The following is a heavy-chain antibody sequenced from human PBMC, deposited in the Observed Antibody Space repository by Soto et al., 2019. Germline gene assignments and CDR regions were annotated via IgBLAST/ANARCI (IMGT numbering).Heavy chain of an antibody. J-gene: IGHJ3*02. CDR3: ARGGDIVVVVAASRAFDI. CDR2: MNPNSGNT. V-gene: IGHV1-8*02. CDR1: GYTLYIYE. Sequence: GAPVKISSTASGYTLYIYEINWVRQATGQGLERMGWMNPNSGNTGYAQKFQGRVTMTRNTSISTAYMELSSLRSEDTAVYYCARGGDIVVVVAASRAFDIWGQGTMVTVSS. D-gene: IGHD2-15*01.